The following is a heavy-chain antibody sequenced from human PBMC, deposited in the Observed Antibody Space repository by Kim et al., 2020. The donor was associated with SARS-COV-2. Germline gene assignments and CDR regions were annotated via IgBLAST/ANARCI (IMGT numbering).Heavy chain of an antibody. D-gene: IGHD4-17*01. J-gene: IGHJ4*02. CDR3: LRVSPYGGIDAEDY. CDR2: ISAYNGNM. CDR1: GYTFTSYG. V-gene: IGHV1-18*01. Sequence: ASVKVSCEASGYTFTSYGISWVRQAPGQRLEWMGWISAYNGNMNYAQNFQGRLTMTTDTSTSTAYMELSSLRSDDTALYYCLRVSPYGGIDAEDYWGQGTLAIVYS.